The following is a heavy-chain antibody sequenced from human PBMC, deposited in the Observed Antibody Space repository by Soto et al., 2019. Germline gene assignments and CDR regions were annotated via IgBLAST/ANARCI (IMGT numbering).Heavy chain of an antibody. Sequence: QVQLQQWGAGLLKPSETLSLTCAVYGGSFSGYYWSWIRQPPGKGLEWIGEINHSGSTNYNPSLKSRVTISVETSKNQFSLKLSSVTAADTAVYYCARGYDYVWGSYRPTPPDYGMDVWGQGTTVTVSS. J-gene: IGHJ6*02. CDR3: ARGYDYVWGSYRPTPPDYGMDV. D-gene: IGHD3-16*02. V-gene: IGHV4-34*01. CDR2: INHSGST. CDR1: GGSFSGYY.